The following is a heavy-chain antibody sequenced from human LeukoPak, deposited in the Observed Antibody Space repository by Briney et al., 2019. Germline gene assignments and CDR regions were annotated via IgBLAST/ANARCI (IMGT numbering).Heavy chain of an antibody. V-gene: IGHV1-18*01. Sequence: ASVKVSCKTSGYTFINYGINWVRQAPGQGLEWMGWISTHNGKTHYAQNFQDRITMTTDTSTRTAYLELRSLRSDDTTVYFCARQYCITTDCSLIQTYFDYWGQGTLVTVSS. D-gene: IGHD3-10*01. CDR3: ARQYCITTDCSLIQTYFDY. CDR2: ISTHNGKT. J-gene: IGHJ4*02. CDR1: GYTFINYG.